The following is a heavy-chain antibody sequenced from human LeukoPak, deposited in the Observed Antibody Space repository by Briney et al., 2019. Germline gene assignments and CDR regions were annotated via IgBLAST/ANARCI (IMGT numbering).Heavy chain of an antibody. CDR3: ARAFDY. CDR1: GFTFSSYA. CDR2: ISYDGSNK. Sequence: PGRSLRLSCAASGFTFSSYATHWVRQAPGKGLEWVAVISYDGSNKYYADSVKGRFTISRDNSKNTLYLQMSSLRAEDTAVYYCARAFDYWGQGTLVTVSS. V-gene: IGHV3-30-3*01. J-gene: IGHJ4*02.